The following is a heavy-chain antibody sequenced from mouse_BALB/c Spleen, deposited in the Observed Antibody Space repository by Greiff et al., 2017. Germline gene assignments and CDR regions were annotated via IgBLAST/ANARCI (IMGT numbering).Heavy chain of an antibody. CDR2: INPDSSTI. CDR3: ARPYYGSSFGYFDV. D-gene: IGHD1-1*01. CDR1: GFDFSRYW. J-gene: IGHJ1*01. Sequence: EVQLVESGGGLVQPGGSLKLSCAASGFDFSRYWMSWVRQAPGKGLEWIGEINPDSSTINYTPSLKDKFIISRDNAKNTLYLQMSKVRSEDTALYYCARPYYGSSFGYFDVWGAGTTVTVSS. V-gene: IGHV4-1*02.